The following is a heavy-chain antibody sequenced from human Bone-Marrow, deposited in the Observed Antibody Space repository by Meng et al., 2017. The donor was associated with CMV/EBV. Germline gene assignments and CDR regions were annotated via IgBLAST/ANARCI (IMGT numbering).Heavy chain of an antibody. CDR3: ITTAGIDFDY. Sequence: CAGSGFTCSGWARHWVRKASGRGVEWVGRIRSKANSYATADDASVKGRFTISRDDSKNTAYLQMNSLKTEDTAVYYCITTAGIDFDYWGQGTLVTVSS. CDR1: GFTCSGWA. J-gene: IGHJ4*02. D-gene: IGHD6-13*01. CDR2: IRSKANSYAT. V-gene: IGHV3-73*01.